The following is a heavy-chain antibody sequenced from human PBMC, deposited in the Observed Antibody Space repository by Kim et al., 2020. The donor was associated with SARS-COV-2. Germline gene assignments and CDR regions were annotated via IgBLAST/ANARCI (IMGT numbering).Heavy chain of an antibody. CDR3: ARSLGITMVRGVIAEWFDP. V-gene: IGHV3-21*04. J-gene: IGHJ5*02. CDR1: GFTFSSYS. CDR2: ISSSSSYI. Sequence: GGSLRLSCAASGFTFSSYSMNWVRQAPGKGLEWVSSISSSSSYIYYADSVKGRFTISRDNAKNSLYLQMNSLRAEDTAVYYCARSLGITMVRGVIAEWFDPWGQGTLVTVSS. D-gene: IGHD3-10*01.